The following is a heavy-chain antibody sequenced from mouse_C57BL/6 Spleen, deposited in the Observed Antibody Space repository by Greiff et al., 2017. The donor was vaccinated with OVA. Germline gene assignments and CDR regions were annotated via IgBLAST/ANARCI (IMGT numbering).Heavy chain of an antibody. CDR2: ISTYYGDA. Sequence: QVQLQQSGPELVRPGVSVKISCKGSGYTFTDYAMHWVKQSHAKSLEWIGVISTYYGDASYNEKLKDKATMTVDKSSSTAYMELARLTSEDSAFYYCAIVYGNYERGYYARDYWGQGTSVTVSS. D-gene: IGHD2-10*02. V-gene: IGHV1-67*01. CDR1: GYTFTDYA. J-gene: IGHJ4*01. CDR3: AIVYGNYERGYYARDY.